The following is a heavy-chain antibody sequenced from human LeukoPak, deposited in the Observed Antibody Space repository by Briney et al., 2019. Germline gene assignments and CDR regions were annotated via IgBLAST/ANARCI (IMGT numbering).Heavy chain of an antibody. CDR3: VPRHCTSTTCYLGFDY. D-gene: IGHD2-2*01. CDR2: ISGSGGIT. V-gene: IGHV3-23*01. Sequence: GGSLRLSCAASGFTFSSYAMSWVRQAPGEGLEWVSEISGSGGITYYADSVEGRFTISRHNSKNTVYLQVNNLRTEDTAIYYCVPRHCTSTTCYLGFDYWGQGTLVTVSS. CDR1: GFTFSSYA. J-gene: IGHJ4*02.